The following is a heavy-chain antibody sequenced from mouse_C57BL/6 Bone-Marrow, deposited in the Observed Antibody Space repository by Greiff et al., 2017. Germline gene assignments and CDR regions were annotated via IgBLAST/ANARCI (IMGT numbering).Heavy chain of an antibody. J-gene: IGHJ2*01. CDR1: GYTFTSYW. CDR3: ASRGGAAQAAGYFDY. Sequence: QVQLQQPGAELVKPGASVKLSCKASGYTFTSYWMHWVKQRPGRGLEWIGRIDPNSGGTKYNEKFKSKATLTVDKPSSTAYMQLSSLTSEDTAVYYYASRGGAAQAAGYFDYWDRGTTLTVTA. V-gene: IGHV1-72*01. CDR2: IDPNSGGT. D-gene: IGHD3-2*02.